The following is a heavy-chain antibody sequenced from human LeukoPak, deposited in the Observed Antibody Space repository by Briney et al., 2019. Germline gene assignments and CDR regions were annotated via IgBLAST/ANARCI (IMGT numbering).Heavy chain of an antibody. CDR3: ARCGTGYRRDDTFYI. CDR1: GITFSSYS. V-gene: IGHV3-21*01. D-gene: IGHD5-12*01. J-gene: IGHJ3*02. Sequence: SGGSLRLSCADSGITFSSYSMNWVRQAPGKGLEWVSSISSGSSYIFYADSVKWRFTISRDNAKNSLYLQMNRLRAEDTAVYYCARCGTGYRRDDTFYIWGQGTMVTVSS. CDR2: ISSGSSYI.